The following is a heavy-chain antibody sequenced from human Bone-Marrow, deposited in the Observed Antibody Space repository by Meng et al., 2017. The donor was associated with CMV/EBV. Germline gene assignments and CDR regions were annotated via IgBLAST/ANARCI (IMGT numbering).Heavy chain of an antibody. J-gene: IGHJ4*02. Sequence: VYSGSFSVYYWSWIRQPPGKGLEWIGEINHSGSTNYNPSLKSRVTISVDTSKNQFSLKLSSVTAADTAVYYCARGLGAWNYKYFDYWGQGTLVTVSS. V-gene: IGHV4-34*01. D-gene: IGHD1-7*01. CDR1: SGSFSVYY. CDR2: INHSGST. CDR3: ARGLGAWNYKYFDY.